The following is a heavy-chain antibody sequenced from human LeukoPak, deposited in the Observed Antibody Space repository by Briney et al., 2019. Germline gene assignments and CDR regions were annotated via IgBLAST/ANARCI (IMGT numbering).Heavy chain of an antibody. J-gene: IGHJ4*02. CDR1: GFTFDDYA. V-gene: IGHV3-9*01. CDR3: AKDPYSSGWLDY. D-gene: IGHD6-19*01. CDR2: ISWNSGNI. Sequence: SLRLSCAASGFTFDDYAMHWVRQAPGKGLEWVSGISWNSGNIGYADSVKGRFTISRDNAKNSLYLQMNSLRAEDTALYYCAKDPYSSGWLDYWGQGTLVTVSS.